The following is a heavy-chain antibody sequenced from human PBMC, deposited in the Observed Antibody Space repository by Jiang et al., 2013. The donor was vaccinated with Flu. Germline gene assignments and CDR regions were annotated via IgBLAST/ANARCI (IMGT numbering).Heavy chain of an antibody. Sequence: PGLVKPSETLSLTCTVSGDSISRSSYYWGWIRQPPGKGLEWIGSIFYSGTTYYNPSLKSRVSISVDTSKNQLSLKMNSVTAADTAVFYCARLVLMSRPGIHWGQGTRVTVSS. J-gene: IGHJ4*02. CDR1: GDSISRSSYY. V-gene: IGHV4-39*01. CDR2: IFYSGTT. D-gene: IGHD6-6*01. CDR3: ARLVLMSRPGIH.